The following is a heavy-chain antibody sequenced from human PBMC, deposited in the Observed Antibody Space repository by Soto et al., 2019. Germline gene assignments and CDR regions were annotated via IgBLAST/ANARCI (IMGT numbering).Heavy chain of an antibody. CDR3: ARQDGPSSGWYSGDWFDP. Sequence: SSETLSLTCTVSGGSISSYYWSWIRQPPGKGLEWIGYIYYSGSTNYNPSLKSRVTISVDTSKNQFSLKLSSVTAADTAVYYCARQDGPSSGWYSGDWFDPWGQGTLVTVSS. J-gene: IGHJ5*02. D-gene: IGHD6-19*01. V-gene: IGHV4-59*08. CDR2: IYYSGST. CDR1: GGSISSYY.